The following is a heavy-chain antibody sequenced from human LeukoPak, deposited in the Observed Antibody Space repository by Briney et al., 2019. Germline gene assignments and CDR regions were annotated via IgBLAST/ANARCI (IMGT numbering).Heavy chain of an antibody. CDR2: INPNSGGT. J-gene: IGHJ4*02. CDR1: GYTFTGYY. V-gene: IGHV1-2*02. Sequence: GASVKVSCKASGYTFTGYYMHWVRQAPGQGLEWMGWINPNSGGTNYAQKFQGRVTMTRDTSISTAYMELSRLRSDDTAVYYCARGKGYCNTTSCYRFDYWGQGTLVTVSS. D-gene: IGHD2-2*01. CDR3: ARGKGYCNTTSCYRFDY.